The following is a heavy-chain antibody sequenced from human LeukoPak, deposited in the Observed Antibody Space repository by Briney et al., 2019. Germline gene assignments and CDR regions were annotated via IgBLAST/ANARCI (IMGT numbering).Heavy chain of an antibody. Sequence: SETLSLTCTVSGGSISSYYWSWIRQPPGKVLEWIGYIYYSGSTNYNPSLKSRVTISVDTSKNQFSLKLSSVTAADTAVYYCARAPSRWLVFDYWGQGTLVTVSS. J-gene: IGHJ4*02. D-gene: IGHD6-19*01. CDR2: IYYSGST. V-gene: IGHV4-59*01. CDR3: ARAPSRWLVFDY. CDR1: GGSISSYY.